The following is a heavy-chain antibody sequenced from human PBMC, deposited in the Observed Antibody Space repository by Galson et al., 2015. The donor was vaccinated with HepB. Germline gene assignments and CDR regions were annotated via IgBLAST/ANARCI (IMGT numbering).Heavy chain of an antibody. CDR3: ARTISAWASMSLDH. CDR2: INPNGGGT. V-gene: IGHV1-2*06. Sequence: SVKVSCKASGYTFTGYYIHWVRQAPGQGLEWMGRINPNGGGTDYAQKFQGRVSMTRDTYTRTVYMELSRLRSDDTASYYCARTISAWASMSLDHWGQGTLVTVSS. J-gene: IGHJ4*02. D-gene: IGHD1-26*01. CDR1: GYTFTGYY.